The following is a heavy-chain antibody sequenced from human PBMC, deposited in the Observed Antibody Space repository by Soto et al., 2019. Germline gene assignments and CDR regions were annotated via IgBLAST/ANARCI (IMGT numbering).Heavy chain of an antibody. CDR3: ASRYYYDSSAYYRPDS. D-gene: IGHD3-22*01. CDR1: GGSISSGGYY. Sequence: SETLSLTCTVSGGSISSGGYYWSWIRQHPGKGLEWIGYIYYSGSTYYNPSLKSRVTISVDTSKNQFSLKLSSVTAADTAVYYCASRYYYDSSAYYRPDSWGQGTLVTVSS. V-gene: IGHV4-31*03. CDR2: IYYSGST. J-gene: IGHJ4*02.